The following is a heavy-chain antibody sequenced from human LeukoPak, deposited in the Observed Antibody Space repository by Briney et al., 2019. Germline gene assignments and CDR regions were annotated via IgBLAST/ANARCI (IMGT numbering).Heavy chain of an antibody. J-gene: IGHJ4*02. CDR3: ARGGYFSFDY. CDR2: ITANTRGSIT. Sequence: SGGSLRLSCVTSGFSLSTYDMSWVRQAPGKGLEWVSGITANTRGSITYYADSVKGRFTISRDSSKDTLYLQMNSLRAEDTAVYFCARGGYFSFDYWGQGTLVTVSS. V-gene: IGHV3-23*01. D-gene: IGHD2/OR15-2a*01. CDR1: GFSLSTYD.